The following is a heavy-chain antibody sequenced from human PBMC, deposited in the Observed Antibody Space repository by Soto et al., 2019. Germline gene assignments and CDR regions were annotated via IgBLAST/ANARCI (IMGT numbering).Heavy chain of an antibody. CDR3: ARGFGGYSGYRGYGMDV. V-gene: IGHV3-30-3*01. D-gene: IGHD5-12*01. CDR2: ISYDGSNK. CDR1: GFTFSSYA. J-gene: IGHJ6*02. Sequence: GGSLRLSCAASGFTFSSYAMHWVRQAPGKGLEWVAVISYDGSNKYYADSVKGRFTISRDNSKNTLYLQMNSLRAEDTAVYYCARGFGGYSGYRGYGMDVWGQGTTVTVSS.